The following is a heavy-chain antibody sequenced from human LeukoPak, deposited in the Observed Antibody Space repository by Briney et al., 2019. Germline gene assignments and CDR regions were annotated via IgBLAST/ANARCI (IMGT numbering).Heavy chain of an antibody. D-gene: IGHD5-18*01. CDR3: ARDEGWIQLFF. V-gene: IGHV3-23*01. J-gene: IGHJ4*02. CDR1: GFTFSHYG. Sequence: GGSLRLSCAASGFTFSHYGMNWVRQAPGKGLEWVSGLTANSRSAYYADSVKGRFTISRDNSENMVFLQMNSLRAEDTAMYYCARDEGWIQLFFRGQGTLVTVSS. CDR2: LTANSRSA.